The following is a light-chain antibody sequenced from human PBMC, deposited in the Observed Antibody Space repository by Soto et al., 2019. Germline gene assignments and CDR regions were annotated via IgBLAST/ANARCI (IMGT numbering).Light chain of an antibody. CDR1: SSDVGAYNY. V-gene: IGLV2-8*01. CDR3: GTFEGCNICPYV. J-gene: IGLJ1*01. CDR2: EVS. Sequence: CALTQPPSGSGSPGQSVTICCTGTSSDVGAYNYVSWYQQHPGKAPKLMIYEVSKRPSGVPDRFSGSKSGNTASLTVSGLQAEDEADDSCGTFEGCNICPYVFENRARVTVL.